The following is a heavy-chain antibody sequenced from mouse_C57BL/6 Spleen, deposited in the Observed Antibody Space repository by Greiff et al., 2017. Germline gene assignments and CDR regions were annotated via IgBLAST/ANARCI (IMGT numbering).Heavy chain of an antibody. CDR2: IYPSDSET. Sequence: VQLQQSGAELVRPGSSVKLSCTASGYTFTSYWMDWVKQRPGQGLEWIGNIYPSDSETHYNQKFKDKATLTVDKSSSTVYMHVSSLTSEDSAVYYCARDGYYAGAMDYWGQGTSVTVSS. J-gene: IGHJ4*01. V-gene: IGHV1-61*01. D-gene: IGHD2-3*01. CDR1: GYTFTSYW. CDR3: ARDGYYAGAMDY.